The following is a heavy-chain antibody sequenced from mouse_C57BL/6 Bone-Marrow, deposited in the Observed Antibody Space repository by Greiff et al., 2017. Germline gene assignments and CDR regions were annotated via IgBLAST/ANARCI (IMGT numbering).Heavy chain of an antibody. D-gene: IGHD2-4*01. J-gene: IGHJ2*01. V-gene: IGHV5-17*01. CDR3: ASSTMITYFDY. Sequence: EVKLMESGGGLVKPGGSLKLSCAASGFTFSNYGMHWVRQAPEKGLAWVAYISSGSSTIYYADTVKGRFTISRDNAKNTLFLQMTSLRSEDTAMYYCASSTMITYFDYWGQGTTLTVSS. CDR2: ISSGSSTI. CDR1: GFTFSNYG.